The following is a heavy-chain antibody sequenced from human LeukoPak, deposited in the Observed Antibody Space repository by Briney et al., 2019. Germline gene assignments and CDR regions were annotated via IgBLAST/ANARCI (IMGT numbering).Heavy chain of an antibody. CDR3: VRDREVHY. V-gene: IGHV4-59*01. J-gene: IGHJ4*02. Sequence: SETLSLTCTVSGGSISIYYWSWVRQPPGKGLEWIGYIYNSGSTTYNPSLKSRATISVDTSKNQFSLKLTSMTAADTAFYYCVRDREVHYWGQGILVTVSS. CDR2: IYNSGST. CDR1: GGSISIYY.